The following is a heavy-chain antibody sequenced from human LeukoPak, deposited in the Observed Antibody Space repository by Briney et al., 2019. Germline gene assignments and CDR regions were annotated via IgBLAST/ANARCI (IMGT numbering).Heavy chain of an antibody. D-gene: IGHD1-1*01. J-gene: IGHJ4*02. CDR2: IRSKAYGETA. CDR1: GFTFGDCA. V-gene: IGHV3-49*03. CDR3: TRDRGAYNLYDY. Sequence: GGSLRLSCTASGFTFGDCAMSWIRQAPGKGLEWVGFIRSKAYGETADYAASVKGRFTIPRDDPKAIAYLQMNSLKTEDTAVYHCTRDRGAYNLYDYWGQGTLVTVSS.